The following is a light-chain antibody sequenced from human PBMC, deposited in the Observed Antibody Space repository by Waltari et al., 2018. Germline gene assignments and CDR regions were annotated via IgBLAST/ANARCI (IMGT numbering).Light chain of an antibody. CDR3: QQYKRWPPIT. J-gene: IGKJ5*01. V-gene: IGKV3-15*01. Sequence: EIVMTPPPATLSVSPGETATLSCRASQSVSSNVAWYQKKPGQAPRLLSYDASTRATSIPAKFRGSGSGTEFTRTNSSLQSDDFAVYYCQQYKRWPPITFGHGTRLEIK. CDR2: DAS. CDR1: QSVSSN.